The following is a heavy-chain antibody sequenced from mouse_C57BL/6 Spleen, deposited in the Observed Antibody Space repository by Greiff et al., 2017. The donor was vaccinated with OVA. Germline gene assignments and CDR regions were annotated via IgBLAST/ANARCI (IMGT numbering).Heavy chain of an antibody. CDR3: ARRNYGSSYVFDY. CDR2: IDPSDSYT. D-gene: IGHD1-1*01. V-gene: IGHV1-69*01. J-gene: IGHJ2*01. Sequence: VQLQQPGAELVMPGASVKLSCKASGYTFTSYWMHWVKQRPGQGLVWIGEIDPSDSYTNYNQKFKGKSTLTVDKSSGTAYMQLSSLTSEDSAVYYCARRNYGSSYVFDYWGQGTTLTVSS. CDR1: GYTFTSYW.